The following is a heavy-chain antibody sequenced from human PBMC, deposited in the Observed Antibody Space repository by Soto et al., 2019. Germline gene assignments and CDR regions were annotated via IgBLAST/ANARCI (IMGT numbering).Heavy chain of an antibody. Sequence: AWPTLVNPTHNPTLTPPLSGFSPSTSGGGVGWIPQPPGKALDWLALIYWDDDKRYSPSLKSRLTITKDTSKNQVVLTMTNMDPVDTATYYCAHRQRITIFGVVIIQDAFDIWGQGTMVTVSS. V-gene: IGHV2-5*02. CDR1: GFSPSTSGGG. J-gene: IGHJ3*02. CDR3: AHRQRITIFGVVIIQDAFDI. D-gene: IGHD3-3*01. CDR2: IYWDDDK.